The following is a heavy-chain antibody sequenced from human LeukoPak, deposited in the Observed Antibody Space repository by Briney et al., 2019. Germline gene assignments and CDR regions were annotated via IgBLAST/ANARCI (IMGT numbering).Heavy chain of an antibody. V-gene: IGHV4-59*01. J-gene: IGHJ6*03. CDR1: GGSISSYY. CDR2: IYYSGST. CDR3: ARDTMVRGYYYYMDV. Sequence: SETLSLTCTVSGGSISSYYWSWIRQPPGKGLEWIGYIYYSGSTNYNPSLKSRVTVSVDTSKNQFSLKLSSVTAADTAVYYCARDTMVRGYYYYMDVWGKGTTVTISS. D-gene: IGHD3-10*01.